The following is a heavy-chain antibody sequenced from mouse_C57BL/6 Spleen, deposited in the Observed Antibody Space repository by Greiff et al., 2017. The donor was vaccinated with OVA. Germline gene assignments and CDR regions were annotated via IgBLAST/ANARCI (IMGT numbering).Heavy chain of an antibody. CDR1: GYTFTSYW. V-gene: IGHV1-50*01. D-gene: IGHD2-5*01. Sequence: QVQLKQPGAELVKPGASVKLSCKASGYTFTSYWMQWVKQRPGQGLEWIGEIDPSDSYTNYNQKFKGKATLTVDTSSSTAYMQLSSLTSEDSAVYYCARTHSNLAWFAYWGQGTLVTVSA. CDR2: IDPSDSYT. J-gene: IGHJ3*01. CDR3: ARTHSNLAWFAY.